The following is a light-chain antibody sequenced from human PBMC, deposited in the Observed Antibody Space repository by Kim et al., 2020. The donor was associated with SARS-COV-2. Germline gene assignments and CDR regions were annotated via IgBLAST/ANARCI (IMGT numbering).Light chain of an antibody. CDR3: QQYRTYSRT. J-gene: IGKJ1*01. Sequence: ASVGDRVTITCRASQSIDTWLAWYQQRLGKAPSLLIYKASTLERGVPSRFSGSGSGTEFTLTIGCLQPDDFATYYCQQYRTYSRTFGQGTKVDIK. CDR1: QSIDTW. V-gene: IGKV1-5*03. CDR2: KAS.